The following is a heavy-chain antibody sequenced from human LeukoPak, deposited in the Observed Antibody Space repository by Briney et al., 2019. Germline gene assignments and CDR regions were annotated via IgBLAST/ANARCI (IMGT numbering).Heavy chain of an antibody. V-gene: IGHV1-69*13. Sequence: SVKVSCKASVGTFSSYAISWVRQAPGQGLEWMGGIIPIFGTANYAQKFQGRVTITADESTSTAYMELSSLRSEDTAVYYCARVPPSAHQVFSSDYWGQGTQVTVSS. D-gene: IGHD1-14*01. CDR2: IIPIFGTA. CDR3: ARVPPSAHQVFSSDY. CDR1: VGTFSSYA. J-gene: IGHJ4*02.